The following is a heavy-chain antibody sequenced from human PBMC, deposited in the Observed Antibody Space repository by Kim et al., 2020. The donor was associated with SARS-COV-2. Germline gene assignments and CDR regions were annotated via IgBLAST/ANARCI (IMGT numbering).Heavy chain of an antibody. CDR2: XKQDGSEK. D-gene: IGHD5-12*01. J-gene: IGHJ3*02. Sequence: GGSLRLSCAASGFTFSSYWMSWVRQAPGKGLEWVANXKQDGSEKYYVDSVKGXFTISRDNAKNSLYLQMNSLRXEDXXVXXXASPXXAYVAFVIWGXX. CDR1: GFTFSSYW. V-gene: IGHV3-7*01. CDR3: ASPXXAYVAFVI.